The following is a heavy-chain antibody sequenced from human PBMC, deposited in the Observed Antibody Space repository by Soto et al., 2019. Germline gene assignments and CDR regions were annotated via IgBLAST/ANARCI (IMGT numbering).Heavy chain of an antibody. CDR3: ATGVGLLWFGESLLGGMDV. J-gene: IGHJ6*02. CDR2: ISYDGSNK. V-gene: IGHV3-30*03. CDR1: GFTFSSYG. Sequence: QVQLVESGGGVVQPGRSLRLSCAASGFTFSSYGMHWVRQAPGKGLEWVAVISYDGSNKYYADSVKGRFTISRDNSKNTLYLQMNSLRAEDTAVYYCATGVGLLWFGESLLGGMDVWGQGTTVTVSS. D-gene: IGHD3-10*01.